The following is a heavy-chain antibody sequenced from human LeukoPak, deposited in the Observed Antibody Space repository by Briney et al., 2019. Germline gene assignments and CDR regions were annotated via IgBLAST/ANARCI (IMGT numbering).Heavy chain of an antibody. D-gene: IGHD1-26*01. V-gene: IGHV3-74*01. CDR2: INTDGSTT. CDR1: GFTFSNDW. Sequence: PGGCLRLSCAASGFTFSNDWMHCVRQAPGKGLVWVSRINTDGSTTTYADSVKGRFTISRDNAKNTLYLQMNSLRVEDTAVYYCARGRGGSYHYWGQGTLVTVSS. CDR3: ARGRGGSYHY. J-gene: IGHJ4*02.